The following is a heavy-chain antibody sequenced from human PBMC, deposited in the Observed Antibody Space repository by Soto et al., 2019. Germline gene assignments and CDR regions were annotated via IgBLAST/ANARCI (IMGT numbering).Heavy chain of an antibody. D-gene: IGHD3-16*01. J-gene: IGHJ6*02. CDR3: ASMGAGRARDYYGMDV. CDR2: IYYSGST. Sequence: SETLSLTCTVSGGSISSYYWSWIRQPPGKGLEWIGYIYYSGSTNYNPSLKSRVTISVDTSKNRFSLKLSSVTAADTAVYYCASMGAGRARDYYGMDVWVQGTTVTVSS. V-gene: IGHV4-59*01. CDR1: GGSISSYY.